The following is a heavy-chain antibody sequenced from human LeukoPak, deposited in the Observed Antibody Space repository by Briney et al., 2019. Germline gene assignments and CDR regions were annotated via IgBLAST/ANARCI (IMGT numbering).Heavy chain of an antibody. J-gene: IGHJ3*02. D-gene: IGHD1-14*01. CDR3: ARIRYCPHAFDI. V-gene: IGHV4-34*01. Sequence: PSETLSLTCAVYGGSFSGYYWSWIRQPPGKGLEWIGEINHSGSTNYNPSLKSRVTISVDTSKNQFSLKLSSLTAADTAVYYCARIRYCPHAFDIWGQGTMVTVSS. CDR2: INHSGST. CDR1: GGSFSGYY.